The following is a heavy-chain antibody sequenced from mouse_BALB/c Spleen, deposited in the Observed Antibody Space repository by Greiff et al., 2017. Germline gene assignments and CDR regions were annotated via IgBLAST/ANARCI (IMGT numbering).Heavy chain of an antibody. V-gene: IGHV3-8*02. CDR3: ARAYGSSGWYFDV. CDR1: GDSITSGY. Sequence: EVQLVESGPSLVKPSQTLSLTCSVTGDSITSGYWNWIRKFPGNKLEYMGYISYSGSTYYNPSLKSRISITRDTSKNQYYLQLNSVTTEDTATYYCARAYGSSGWYFDVWGAGTTVTVSS. D-gene: IGHD1-1*01. CDR2: ISYSGST. J-gene: IGHJ1*01.